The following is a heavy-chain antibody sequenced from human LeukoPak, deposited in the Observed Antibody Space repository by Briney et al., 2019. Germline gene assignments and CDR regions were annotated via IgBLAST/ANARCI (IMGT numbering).Heavy chain of an antibody. D-gene: IGHD3-22*01. Sequence: SETLSLTCAVYGGSFSGYYWSWIRQPPGKGLEWIGSIYYSGSTYYNPSLKSRVTISVDTSKNQFSLKLSSVTAADTAVYYCASTTYYYDSSIDYWGQGTLVTVSS. CDR3: ASTTYYYDSSIDY. J-gene: IGHJ4*02. CDR1: GGSFSGYY. V-gene: IGHV4-34*01. CDR2: IYYSGST.